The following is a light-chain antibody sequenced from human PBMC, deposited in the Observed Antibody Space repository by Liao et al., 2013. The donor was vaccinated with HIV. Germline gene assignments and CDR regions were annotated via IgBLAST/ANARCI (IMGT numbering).Light chain of an antibody. CDR3: QVWDTSSDHPYV. CDR2: YDS. CDR1: KLEDKY. J-gene: IGLJ1*01. Sequence: SYELTQPPSVSVSPGQTASITCSGDKLEDKYVCWYQQKPGQSPLLVIRYDSDRPSGIPERFSASNSGNTATLIISRVEAGDEADYYCQVWDTSSDHPYVFGTGTKVTVL. V-gene: IGLV3-1*01.